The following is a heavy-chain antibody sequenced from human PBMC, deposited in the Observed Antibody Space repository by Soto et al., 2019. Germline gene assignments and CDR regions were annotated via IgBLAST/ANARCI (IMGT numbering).Heavy chain of an antibody. D-gene: IGHD6-13*01. CDR1: GYTFTSYG. CDR2: ISGYNGNT. J-gene: IGHJ5*02. V-gene: IGHV1-18*04. CDR3: ARDYTYSSSWYSISWFDP. Sequence: QVQLVQSGAEVKKPGASVKVSCKASGYTFTSYGISWVRQAPGQGLEWMGWISGYNGNTNYAQKLQGRVTMTTDTSTSTAYVELRSLRSDDTAVYYCARDYTYSSSWYSISWFDPWGQGTLVTVAS.